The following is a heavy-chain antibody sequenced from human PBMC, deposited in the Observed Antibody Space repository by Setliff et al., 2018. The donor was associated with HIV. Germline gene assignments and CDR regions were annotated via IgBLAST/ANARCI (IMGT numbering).Heavy chain of an antibody. CDR3: ARDYSPTFYYYDSSGTFDY. D-gene: IGHD3-22*01. CDR1: GYTFTSYA. J-gene: IGHJ4*02. V-gene: IGHV1-3*01. CDR2: INAGNGNT. Sequence: VASVKVSCKASGYTFTSYAMHWVRQAPGQRLEWMGWINAGNGNTNYAQKLQGRVTMTTDTSTSTAYMELRSLRSDDTAVYYCARDYSPTFYYYDSSGTFDYWGQGTLVTVSS.